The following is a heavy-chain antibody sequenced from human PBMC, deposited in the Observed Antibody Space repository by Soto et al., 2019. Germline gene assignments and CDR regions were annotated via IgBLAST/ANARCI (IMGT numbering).Heavy chain of an antibody. Sequence: LVESGGALVYPGGSLRLSCIASGCSFSDYSMNWVRQAPGKGLQWVSYISSSSDKTYYADSVKGRFTVSRENAKNALFIEMNSLRDDDTDTYYCAMLPKRSFVTAWGHGTRVTVSS. V-gene: IGHV3-48*02. CDR2: ISSSSDKT. J-gene: IGHJ4*01. CDR1: GCSFSDYS. CDR3: AMLPKRSFVTA. D-gene: IGHD2-21*02.